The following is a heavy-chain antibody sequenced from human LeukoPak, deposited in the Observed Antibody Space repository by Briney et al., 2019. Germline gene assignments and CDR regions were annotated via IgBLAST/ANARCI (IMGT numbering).Heavy chain of an antibody. Sequence: SETLSLTCTVSGGSISSYYWSWIRQPPGKGLEWIGYIYYSGSTKYNPSLRSRVTISADTSKNQFSLKLSSVTAADTAVYYCARHLRGEQQLSGFDYCGQGTPVTVSS. J-gene: IGHJ4*02. CDR3: ARHLRGEQQLSGFDY. V-gene: IGHV4-59*08. CDR1: GGSISSYY. CDR2: IYYSGST. D-gene: IGHD6-13*01.